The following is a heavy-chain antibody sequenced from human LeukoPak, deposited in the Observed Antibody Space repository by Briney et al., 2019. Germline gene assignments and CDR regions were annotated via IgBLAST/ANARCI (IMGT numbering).Heavy chain of an antibody. CDR1: GFTFSSYS. V-gene: IGHV3-30*02. J-gene: IGHJ4*02. D-gene: IGHD2-15*01. CDR2: IRYDGSNK. Sequence: GGSLRLSCVASGFTFSSYSMHWVRQAPGKGLEWVAFIRYDGSNKYYADSVKGRFTISRDNSKNTLYLQMSSLRAEDTAVYYCLRSGGGRASNWGQGTLVTVSS. CDR3: LRSGGGRASN.